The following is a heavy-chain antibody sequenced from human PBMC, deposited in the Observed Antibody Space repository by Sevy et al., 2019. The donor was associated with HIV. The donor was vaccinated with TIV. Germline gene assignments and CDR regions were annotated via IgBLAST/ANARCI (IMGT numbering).Heavy chain of an antibody. CDR1: GFTLRTYS. D-gene: IGHD3-3*01. Sequence: GGSLRLSWAASGFTLRTYSMNWDRQAPGKGLEWLSSISDDSRYIYYSDSVKGRFTISRANAKNLLYLQLNNLRVEDTAIYYCARDFTIFGVVSGTDYWGQGNLVTVSS. V-gene: IGHV3-21*04. J-gene: IGHJ4*02. CDR2: ISDDSRYI. CDR3: ARDFTIFGVVSGTDY.